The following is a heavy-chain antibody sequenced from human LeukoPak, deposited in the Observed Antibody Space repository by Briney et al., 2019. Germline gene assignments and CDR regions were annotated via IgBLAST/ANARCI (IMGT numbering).Heavy chain of an antibody. CDR3: AIGIAAEAPGGYFDY. Sequence: SETLSLTCAVSGYSISSGYYWGWIRQPPGKGLEWIGSIYHSGSTYYNPSLKSRVTISVDTSKNQFSLKLSSVTAADTAVYYCAIGIAAEAPGGYFDYWGQGTLVTVSS. D-gene: IGHD6-13*01. V-gene: IGHV4-38-2*01. J-gene: IGHJ4*02. CDR1: GYSISSGYY. CDR2: IYHSGST.